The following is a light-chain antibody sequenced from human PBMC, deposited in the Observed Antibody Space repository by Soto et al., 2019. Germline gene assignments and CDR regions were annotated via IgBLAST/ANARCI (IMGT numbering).Light chain of an antibody. V-gene: IGKV3-20*01. J-gene: IGKJ2*01. CDR2: GAS. CDR1: QSVSSSY. Sequence: EIVLTQSPGTLSLSPGERAPLSCRASQSVSSSYLAWYQQKPGQAPRLLIYGASSRATGIPDRFSGSGSGTDFTLTISRLEPEDVAVYYCQQYGSSPPDTLGQGTKLEIK. CDR3: QQYGSSPPDT.